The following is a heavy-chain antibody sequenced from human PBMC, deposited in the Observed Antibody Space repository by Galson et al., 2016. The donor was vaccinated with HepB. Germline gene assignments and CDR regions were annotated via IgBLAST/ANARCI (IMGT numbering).Heavy chain of an antibody. J-gene: IGHJ4*02. D-gene: IGHD3-16*01. CDR2: IWYDGSNK. CDR3: ARDDYFRLGY. Sequence: SLRLSCAASGFSFSSFGMHWVSQAPGKGLEWVALIWYDGSNKYYADSVKGRFTISRDNSKNSLYLEMNSLRDEDTAVYYCARDDYFRLGYWGQGTLVTVSS. V-gene: IGHV3-33*01. CDR1: GFSFSSFG.